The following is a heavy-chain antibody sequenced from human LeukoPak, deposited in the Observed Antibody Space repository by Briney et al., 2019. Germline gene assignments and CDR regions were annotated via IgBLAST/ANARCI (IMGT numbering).Heavy chain of an antibody. Sequence: PGGSLRLSCAASGFTFSSFAMSWVRQAPGKGPEWVSAISGSGGSTYYADSVKGRFTISRDNSKNTLYLQMNSLRAEDTAVYYCADTDYYDSSGYDHWGQGTLVTVSS. CDR2: ISGSGGST. J-gene: IGHJ4*02. V-gene: IGHV3-23*01. CDR3: ADTDYYDSSGYDH. D-gene: IGHD3-22*01. CDR1: GFTFSSFA.